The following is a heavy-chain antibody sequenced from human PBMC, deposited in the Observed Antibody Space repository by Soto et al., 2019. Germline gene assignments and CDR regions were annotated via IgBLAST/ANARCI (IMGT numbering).Heavy chain of an antibody. CDR3: ARDPYYYDHANRVFRYYFDY. CDR1: GGTFSSYA. Sequence: QVQLVQSGAEVKEPGSAVKVSCRASGGTFSSYAISWVRQAPGQGLEWMGGIIPIFGTANYAQKFQGRVTITADESTSTAYMELSSLRSEDTAVYYCARDPYYYDHANRVFRYYFDYCGQGTLVTVSS. J-gene: IGHJ4*02. CDR2: IIPIFGTA. D-gene: IGHD3-22*01. V-gene: IGHV1-69*01.